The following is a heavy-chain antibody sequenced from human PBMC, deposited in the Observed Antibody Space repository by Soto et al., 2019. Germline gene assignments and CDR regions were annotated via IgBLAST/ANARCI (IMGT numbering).Heavy chain of an antibody. CDR3: ARHREGADYDFWSGYPYYFDY. J-gene: IGHJ4*02. CDR1: GGSISSSSYY. V-gene: IGHV4-39*01. D-gene: IGHD3-3*01. Sequence: SETLSLTCTVSGGSISSSSYYWGWIRQPPGKGLEWIGSIYYSGSTYYNPSLKSRVTISVDTSKNQFSLKLSSVTAADTAVYYCARHREGADYDFWSGYPYYFDYWGQGTLVTVSS. CDR2: IYYSGST.